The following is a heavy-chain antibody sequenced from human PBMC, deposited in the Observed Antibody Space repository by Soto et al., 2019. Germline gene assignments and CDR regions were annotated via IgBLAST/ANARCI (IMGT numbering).Heavy chain of an antibody. V-gene: IGHV4-59*08. Sequence: SETLSLTCSVSGGSISSYYWSWIRQPPGKELEWIGDISSSGSTNYNPSLKSRVAISVDTSKNQFSLRLSSVTAADSVVYYCAMYRFGPPTDPFDIWGQGTVVTVSS. CDR3: AMYRFGPPTDPFDI. CDR2: ISSSGST. D-gene: IGHD5-18*01. J-gene: IGHJ3*02. CDR1: GGSISSYY.